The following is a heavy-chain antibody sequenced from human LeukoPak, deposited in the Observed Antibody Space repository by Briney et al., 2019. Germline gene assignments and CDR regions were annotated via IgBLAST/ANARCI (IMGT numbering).Heavy chain of an antibody. Sequence: SETLSLTCAVYGGSFSGYYWSWIRQPPGKGLEWIGEINHSGSTNYNPSLKSRVTISVDTSKNQFSLKLGSVTAADTAVYYCARGRIQLWTFCFDYWGQGTLVTVSS. V-gene: IGHV4-34*01. CDR1: GGSFSGYY. D-gene: IGHD5-18*01. CDR2: INHSGST. CDR3: ARGRIQLWTFCFDY. J-gene: IGHJ4*02.